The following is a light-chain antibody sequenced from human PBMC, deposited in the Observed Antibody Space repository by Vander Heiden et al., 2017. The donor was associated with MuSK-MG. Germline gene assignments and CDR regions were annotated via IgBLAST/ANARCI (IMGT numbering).Light chain of an antibody. CDR1: QSLVYSDGNTY. Sequence: DVVMTQSPLSLPVTLGQPASISCRSSQSLVYSDGNTYLNWFQQRPGQSPRRLIYNVSNRDSGVPDRFSGSGSDTDFTLKISRVEAEDVGVYYCMQGIHWPPWTFGQGTKVEIK. CDR3: MQGIHWPPWT. CDR2: NVS. V-gene: IGKV2-30*01. J-gene: IGKJ1*01.